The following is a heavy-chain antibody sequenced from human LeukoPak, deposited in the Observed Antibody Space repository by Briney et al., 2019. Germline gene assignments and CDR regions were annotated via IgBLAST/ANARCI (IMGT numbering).Heavy chain of an antibody. CDR3: ARDGYYDYVWGSYPNFDY. CDR2: ISSSSSTI. D-gene: IGHD3-16*01. Sequence: GGSLRLSCAASGFTFSSYSMNWVRQAPGKGPEWVSYISSSSSTIYYADSVKGRFTISRDNAKNSLYLQMNSLRAEDTAVYYCARDGYYDYVWGSYPNFDYWGQGTLVTVSS. CDR1: GFTFSSYS. V-gene: IGHV3-48*01. J-gene: IGHJ4*02.